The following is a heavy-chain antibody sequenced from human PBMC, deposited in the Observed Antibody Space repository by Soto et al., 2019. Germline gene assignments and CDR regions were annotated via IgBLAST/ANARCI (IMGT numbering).Heavy chain of an antibody. V-gene: IGHV1-69*13. D-gene: IGHD2-15*01. CDR2: IIPIFGTA. Sequence: SVTVSCKASGGTFSSYAISWVRQAPGQGLEWMGGIIPIFGTANYAQKFQGRVTITADESTSTAYMELSSLRSEDTAVYYCARDFGYCSGGSCYSIRDYYYYGMDVWGQGTTVTVSS. J-gene: IGHJ6*02. CDR3: ARDFGYCSGGSCYSIRDYYYYGMDV. CDR1: GGTFSSYA.